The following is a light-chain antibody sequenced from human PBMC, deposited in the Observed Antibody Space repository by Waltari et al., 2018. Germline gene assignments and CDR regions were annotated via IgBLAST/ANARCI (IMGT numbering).Light chain of an antibody. CDR3: HQHNNWPYT. CDR1: QSVSRY. CDR2: DIP. V-gene: IGKV3-11*01. Sequence: EIVLTQSPATLSFFPGHRVTLPCRASQSVSRYMAWYQQKPGQAPRLLIYDIPNRATGIPARFSGSGSGSDFTLTISSLEPEDFAVYYCHQHNNWPYTFGQGTKLEI. J-gene: IGKJ2*01.